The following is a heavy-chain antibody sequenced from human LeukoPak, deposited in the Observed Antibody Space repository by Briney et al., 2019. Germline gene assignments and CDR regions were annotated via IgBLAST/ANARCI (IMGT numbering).Heavy chain of an antibody. CDR2: ISYDGSNK. J-gene: IGHJ4*02. V-gene: IGHV3-30*03. CDR3: ARVMGRYCSSTSCYVDY. D-gene: IGHD2-2*01. Sequence: GGSLRLSCAASGFTFNNYWMSWVRQAPGKGLEWVAVISYDGSNKYYADSVKGRFTISRDNSKNTLYLQMNSLRAEDTAVYYCARVMGRYCSSTSCYVDYWGQGTLVTVSS. CDR1: GFTFNNYW.